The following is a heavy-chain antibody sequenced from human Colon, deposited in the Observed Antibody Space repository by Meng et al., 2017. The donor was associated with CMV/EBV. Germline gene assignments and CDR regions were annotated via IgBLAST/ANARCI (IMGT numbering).Heavy chain of an antibody. V-gene: IGHV1-46*01. Sequence: FTRSYIPWLRRAPGQGLDGMGMISPRDHSPTYAPKFQGRVTMTRDTSTSTVYMELGSLRSEDTAIYYCARGAIFGVIVSSPLFDNWGQGTLVTVSS. J-gene: IGHJ4*02. CDR2: ISPRDHSP. CDR3: ARGAIFGVIVSSPLFDN. CDR1: FTRSY. D-gene: IGHD3-3*01.